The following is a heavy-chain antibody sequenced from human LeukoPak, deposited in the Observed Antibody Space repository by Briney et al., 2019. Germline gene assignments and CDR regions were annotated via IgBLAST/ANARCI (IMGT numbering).Heavy chain of an antibody. D-gene: IGHD3-10*01. Sequence: GGSLRLSCAASGFPFSAYGMTWVRPAPGKGLEWVSAISGSAAATFYADSVKGRFTISRDNSRSTLYLQMNSLRAEDTAVYYCAKRGPGSPQSGKYFFDYWGQGTLVTVSS. CDR2: ISGSAAAT. V-gene: IGHV3-23*01. J-gene: IGHJ4*02. CDR1: GFPFSAYG. CDR3: AKRGPGSPQSGKYFFDY.